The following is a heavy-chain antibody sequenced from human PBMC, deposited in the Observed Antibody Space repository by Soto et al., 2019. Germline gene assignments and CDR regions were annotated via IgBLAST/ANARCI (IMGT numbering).Heavy chain of an antibody. CDR3: ARDSSSGYYYYYGMDV. V-gene: IGHV3-21*01. Sequence: SLRLSCAASGFTFSSYSMNWVRQAPGKGLEWVSSISSSSSYIYYADSVKGRFTISRDNAKNSLYLQMNSLRAEDTAVYYCARDSSSGYYYYYGMDVWGQGTTVTVSS. CDR1: GFTFSSYS. CDR2: ISSSSSYI. J-gene: IGHJ6*02. D-gene: IGHD6-6*01.